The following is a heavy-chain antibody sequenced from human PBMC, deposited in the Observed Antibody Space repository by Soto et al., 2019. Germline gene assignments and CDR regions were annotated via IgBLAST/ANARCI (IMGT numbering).Heavy chain of an antibody. CDR1: GCRFTSYW. D-gene: IGHD3-3*01. Sequence: PGVSLRISYKGSGCRFTSYWVGWVSKMHGKGLEWMGIIYPGDSDTRYSPSFQGQVTISADKSISTAYLQWSSLKASDTAMYYCARLRYYDFWSGPNGMDVWGQGTTVNVSS. J-gene: IGHJ6*02. V-gene: IGHV5-51*01. CDR2: IYPGDSDT. CDR3: ARLRYYDFWSGPNGMDV.